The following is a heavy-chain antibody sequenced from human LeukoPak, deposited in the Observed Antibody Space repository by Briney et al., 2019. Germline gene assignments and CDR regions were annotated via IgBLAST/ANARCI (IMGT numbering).Heavy chain of an antibody. D-gene: IGHD3-10*01. J-gene: IGHJ6*02. Sequence: GESLRLSCAASGFTFSSYAMSWVRQAPGKGLEWVSAISGSGGSTYYADSVKGRFTISRDNSKNTLYLQMNSLRAEDTAVYYCAKGDVLLWFGELLTAYGMDVWGQGTTVTVSS. CDR3: AKGDVLLWFGELLTAYGMDV. V-gene: IGHV3-23*01. CDR1: GFTFSSYA. CDR2: ISGSGGST.